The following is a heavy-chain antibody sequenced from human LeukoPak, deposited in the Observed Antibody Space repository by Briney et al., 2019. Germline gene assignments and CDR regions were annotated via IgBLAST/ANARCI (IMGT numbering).Heavy chain of an antibody. Sequence: GGSLRLSCAASGFTFSSYAMSWVRQAPGKGLEWVSAISGSGGSTYYADSVKGRFTISRDNSKNTLYLQMNSLRAEDTAVYYCANLGEGITIFGVVVRQDAFDIWGQGTMVTVSS. J-gene: IGHJ3*02. CDR1: GFTFSSYA. V-gene: IGHV3-23*01. D-gene: IGHD3-3*01. CDR2: ISGSGGST. CDR3: ANLGEGITIFGVVVRQDAFDI.